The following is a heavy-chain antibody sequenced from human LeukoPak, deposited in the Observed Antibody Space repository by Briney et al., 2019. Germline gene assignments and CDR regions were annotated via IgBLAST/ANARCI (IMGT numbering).Heavy chain of an antibody. CDR2: ISSSSSTI. V-gene: IGHV3-48*01. Sequence: GGSLRLSCAASGFTFSSYSMNWVRQAPGKGLEWVSYISSSSSTIYYADSVKGRFTISRDNSKNTLYLQMNSLRAEDTAVYYCARCVGGTSCSIEFWGQGTLVTVSS. D-gene: IGHD2-2*01. CDR3: ARCVGGTSCSIEF. J-gene: IGHJ4*02. CDR1: GFTFSSYS.